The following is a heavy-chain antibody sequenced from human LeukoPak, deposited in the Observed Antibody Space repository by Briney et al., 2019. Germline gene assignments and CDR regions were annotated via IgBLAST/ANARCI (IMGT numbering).Heavy chain of an antibody. J-gene: IGHJ6*03. CDR1: GYTFINYD. D-gene: IGHD6-13*01. CDR2: MNPNSGNT. CDR3: ARGIAAAGTLYYYYYMDV. V-gene: IGHV1-8*03. Sequence: ASVKVSCKAFGYTFINYDINWVRQATGQGLEWMGWMNPNSGNTGYAQKFQGRVTITRNTSISTAYMELSSLRSEDTAVYYCARGIAAAGTLYYYYYMDVWGKGTTVTVSS.